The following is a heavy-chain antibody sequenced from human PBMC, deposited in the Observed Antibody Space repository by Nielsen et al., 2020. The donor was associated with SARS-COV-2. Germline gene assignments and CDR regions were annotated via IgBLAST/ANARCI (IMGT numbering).Heavy chain of an antibody. CDR3: ARGARYYYYYMDV. Sequence: GASLKISCKGSGHSFTSYWIGWVRQMPGKGLEWMGIIYPGDSDTRYSPSFQGQVTISADKSISTAYLQWSSLKASDTAMYYCARGARYYYYYMDVWGKGTTVTVSS. CDR2: IYPGDSDT. J-gene: IGHJ6*03. CDR1: GHSFTSYW. V-gene: IGHV5-51*01.